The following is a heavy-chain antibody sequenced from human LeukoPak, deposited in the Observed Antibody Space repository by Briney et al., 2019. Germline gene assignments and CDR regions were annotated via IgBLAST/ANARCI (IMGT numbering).Heavy chain of an antibody. CDR2: IKQDGSEK. Sequence: GGSLTLSCAASGFTFSSYWMSGVRQAPGKGLEWVANIKQDGSEKYYVDSVKGRFTISRDNAKNSLYLQMNSLRAEDTAVYYCARVPSSSDYFDYWGQGTLVTVSS. J-gene: IGHJ4*02. CDR1: GFTFSSYW. V-gene: IGHV3-7*01. CDR3: ARVPSSSDYFDY. D-gene: IGHD6-6*01.